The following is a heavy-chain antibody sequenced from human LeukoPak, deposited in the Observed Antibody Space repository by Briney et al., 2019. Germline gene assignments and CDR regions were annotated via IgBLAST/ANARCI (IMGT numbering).Heavy chain of an antibody. D-gene: IGHD3-22*01. V-gene: IGHV1-69*13. CDR1: GYTFTSYA. CDR3: AREAQSSGYYRYEYFQH. CDR2: IIPIFGTA. J-gene: IGHJ1*01. Sequence: SVKVSCKASGYTFTSYAMHWVRQAPGQGLEWMGGIIPIFGTANYAQKFQGRVTITADESTSTAYMELSSLRSEDTAVYYCAREAQSSGYYRYEYFQHWGQGTLVTVSS.